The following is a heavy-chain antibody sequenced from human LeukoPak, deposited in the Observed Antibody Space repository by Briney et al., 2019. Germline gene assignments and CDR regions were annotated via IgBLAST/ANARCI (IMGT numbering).Heavy chain of an antibody. Sequence: PGGSLRLSCAASGFTFSSYSMNWVRQAPGKGLEWVAVVRYDGSNKYYADFVKGRFTISRDNSKNTLYLQMNSLRAEDTAVYYCVRDWGYDSSGYWQKYFDTWGQGTLVTVSS. V-gene: IGHV3-33*08. D-gene: IGHD3-22*01. CDR1: GFTFSSYS. CDR2: VRYDGSNK. CDR3: VRDWGYDSSGYWQKYFDT. J-gene: IGHJ4*02.